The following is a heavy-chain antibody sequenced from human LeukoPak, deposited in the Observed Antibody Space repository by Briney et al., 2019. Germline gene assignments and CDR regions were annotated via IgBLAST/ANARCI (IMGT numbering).Heavy chain of an antibody. Sequence: SETLSLTCTVSGGSISSYYWSWIRQPPGKGLEWIGNIYPTGSTYYNPSLKSRVTISVDTSKNQFSLKVGSVSAADTAVYYCARAYSSSWYWNWFDPWGQGTLVTVSS. V-gene: IGHV4-4*08. CDR1: GGSISSYY. CDR2: IYPTGST. D-gene: IGHD6-13*01. J-gene: IGHJ5*02. CDR3: ARAYSSSWYWNWFDP.